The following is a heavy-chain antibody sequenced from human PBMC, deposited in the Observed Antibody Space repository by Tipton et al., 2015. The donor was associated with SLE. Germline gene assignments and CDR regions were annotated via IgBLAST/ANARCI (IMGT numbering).Heavy chain of an antibody. Sequence: TLSLTCAVSGYSISSGYYWGWIRQPPGKGLEWIGCIYYSGSTNYNPPLKSRVTISVDTSKNQFSLKLSSVTAADTAVYYCARSDSAIAVAGQAFDIWGQGTMVTVSS. J-gene: IGHJ3*02. CDR2: IYYSGST. V-gene: IGHV4-38-2*01. D-gene: IGHD6-19*01. CDR1: GYSISSGYY. CDR3: ARSDSAIAVAGQAFDI.